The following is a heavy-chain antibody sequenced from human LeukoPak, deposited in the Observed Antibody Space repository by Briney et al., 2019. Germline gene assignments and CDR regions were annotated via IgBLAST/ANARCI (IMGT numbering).Heavy chain of an antibody. D-gene: IGHD6-6*01. CDR2: ISWNSGSI. J-gene: IGHJ6*02. CDR3: AKDIGRPGYYYYYGMDV. CDR1: GFTFSSYE. V-gene: IGHV3-9*01. Sequence: PGGSLRLSCAASGFTFSSYEMNWVRQAPGKGLEWVSGISWNSGSIGYADSVKGRFTISRDDAKNSLYLQMNSLRAEDTALYYCAKDIGRPGYYYYYGMDVWGQGTTVTVSS.